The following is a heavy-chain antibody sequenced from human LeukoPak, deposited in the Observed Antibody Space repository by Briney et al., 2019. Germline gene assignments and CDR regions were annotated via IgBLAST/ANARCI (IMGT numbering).Heavy chain of an antibody. D-gene: IGHD3-16*01. CDR3: ARPGLPAWGYYYYMDV. V-gene: IGHV4-61*05. J-gene: IGHJ6*03. CDR1: GGSISSSSYY. Sequence: SETLSLTCTVSGGSISSSSYYWSWIRQPPGKGLEWIGYIYYSGSTNYNPSLKSRVTISVDTSKNQFSLKLSSVTAADTAVYYCARPGLPAWGYYYYMDVWGKGTTVTVSS. CDR2: IYYSGST.